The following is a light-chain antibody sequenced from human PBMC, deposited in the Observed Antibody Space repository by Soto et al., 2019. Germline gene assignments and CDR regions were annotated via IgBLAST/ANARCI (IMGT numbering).Light chain of an antibody. CDR2: SAS. CDR3: QHFTIWPPLT. J-gene: IGKJ4*01. Sequence: EVVMTQSPATLSVSPGERATLSCRASQFVSTNLAWYQQKPGQAPRLLIYSASTRATGIPARFSGSGSGTEFTLPISSRQSEESAVYYCQHFTIWPPLTFGGGTKVEIK. V-gene: IGKV3-15*01. CDR1: QFVSTN.